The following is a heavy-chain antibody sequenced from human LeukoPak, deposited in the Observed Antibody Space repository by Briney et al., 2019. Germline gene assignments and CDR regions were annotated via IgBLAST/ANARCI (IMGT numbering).Heavy chain of an antibody. D-gene: IGHD3-22*01. V-gene: IGHV3-43*02. CDR2: ISGDGGST. J-gene: IGHJ4*02. CDR3: ARDLSTYDYDSSGYYPDY. Sequence: PGGSLRLSCAASGFTFDDYAMHWVRQAPGKGLEWVSLISGDGGSTYYADSVKGRFTISRDNSKNSLYLQMNSLRTEDTALCYWARDLSTYDYDSSGYYPDYWGQGTLVTVSS. CDR1: GFTFDDYA.